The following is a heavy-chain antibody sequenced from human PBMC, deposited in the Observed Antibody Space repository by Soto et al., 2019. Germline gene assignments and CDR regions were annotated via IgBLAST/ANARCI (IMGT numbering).Heavy chain of an antibody. CDR2: ISYDGSNK. CDR1: GFTFSSNG. CDR3: AKVEGYYYGSGYYFDY. J-gene: IGHJ4*02. Sequence: PGGSLRLSCAASGFTFSSNGMHWVRQAPGKGLEWVAVISYDGSNKYYVDSVKGRFTISRDNSKNTLYLQMNSLRAEDTAVYYCAKVEGYYYGSGYYFDYWGQGT. V-gene: IGHV3-30*18. D-gene: IGHD3-10*01.